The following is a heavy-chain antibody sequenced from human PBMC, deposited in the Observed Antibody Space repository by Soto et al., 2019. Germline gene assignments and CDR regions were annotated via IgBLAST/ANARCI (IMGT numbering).Heavy chain of an antibody. Sequence: XSVKVSCETSGYTFTSYDIQWVRQATGQGLEWMGWMNPNNGYTDYAQKFQGRVTMTRDTSLSTAYMELSSLTSDDTAVYYCARGRGWRDYWGQGPLVTVSS. CDR1: GYTFTSYD. V-gene: IGHV1-8*01. J-gene: IGHJ4*02. CDR3: ARGRGWRDY. D-gene: IGHD6-19*01. CDR2: MNPNNGYT.